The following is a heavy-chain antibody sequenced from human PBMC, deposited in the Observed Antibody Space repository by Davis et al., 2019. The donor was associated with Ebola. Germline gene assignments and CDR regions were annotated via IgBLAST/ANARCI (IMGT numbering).Heavy chain of an antibody. Sequence: SETLSLTCAVYGGSFSGYYWSWIRQPPGKGLEWIGSIYYSGSTYYNPSLKSRVTISVDTSKNQFSLKLSSVTAADTAVYYCASGMIGSITMIVVVTPFDYWGQGTLVTVSS. CDR1: GGSFSGYY. CDR2: IYYSGST. D-gene: IGHD3-22*01. CDR3: ASGMIGSITMIVVVTPFDY. J-gene: IGHJ4*02. V-gene: IGHV4-34*01.